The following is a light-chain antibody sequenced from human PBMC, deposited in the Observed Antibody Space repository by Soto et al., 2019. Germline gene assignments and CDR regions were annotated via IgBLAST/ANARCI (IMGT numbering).Light chain of an antibody. CDR3: QQSYSTPST. CDR2: AAS. V-gene: IGKV1-39*01. CDR1: QSISSY. J-gene: IGKJ2*01. Sequence: DIQMTQSPSSLSASVGDRVTITCRASQSISSYLNWYQQKPGKAPKRLIYAASSMQSGVPSRFSGSGSGTDFTLTISTLQPEDFAPYYCQQSYSTPSTLGQGTKVEIK.